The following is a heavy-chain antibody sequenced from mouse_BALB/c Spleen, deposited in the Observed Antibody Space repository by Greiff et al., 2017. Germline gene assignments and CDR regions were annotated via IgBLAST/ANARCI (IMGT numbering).Heavy chain of an antibody. D-gene: IGHD2-14*01. CDR1: GYTFTDYA. Sequence: VQLQQSGAELVRPGVSVKISCKGSGYTFTDYAMLWVKQSHAKSLEWIGVISTYYGDASYNQKFKGKATMTVDKSSSTAYMELARLTSEDSAIYYCARVYYRYDGDAMDYWGQGTSVTVSS. V-gene: IGHV1S137*01. CDR2: ISTYYGDA. J-gene: IGHJ4*01. CDR3: ARVYYRYDGDAMDY.